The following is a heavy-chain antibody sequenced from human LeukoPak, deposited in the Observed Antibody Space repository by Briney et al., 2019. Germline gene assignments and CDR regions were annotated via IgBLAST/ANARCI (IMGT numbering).Heavy chain of an antibody. D-gene: IGHD5-18*01. J-gene: IGHJ4*02. CDR3: ARRDSYGYFFDY. Sequence: GGSLRLSCEASGFTFSSYYMNWVRQAPGRGLDWVSSIGSSSSHIYYADSVKGRFTISRDNAKNSLYLQMNSLRAEDTAVYYCARRDSYGYFFDYWGQGTLVTVSS. CDR1: GFTFSSYY. CDR2: IGSSSSHI. V-gene: IGHV3-21*01.